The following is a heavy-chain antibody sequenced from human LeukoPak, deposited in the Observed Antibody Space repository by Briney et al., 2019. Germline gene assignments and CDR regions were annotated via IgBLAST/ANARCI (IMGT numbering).Heavy chain of an antibody. J-gene: IGHJ4*02. CDR3: MVRGVSLKNIDY. V-gene: IGHV1-2*02. D-gene: IGHD3-10*01. Sequence: ASVKVSCKASGYTLTGYYMHWVRQAPGQGLEWMGWINPNSGGTNYAQKFQGRVTMTRDTSISTAYMELSRLRSDDTAVYYCMVRGVSLKNIDYWGQGTLVTVSS. CDR1: GYTLTGYY. CDR2: INPNSGGT.